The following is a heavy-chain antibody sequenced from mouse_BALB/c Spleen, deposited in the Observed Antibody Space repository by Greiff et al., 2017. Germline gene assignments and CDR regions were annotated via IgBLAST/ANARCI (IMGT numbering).Heavy chain of an antibody. CDR2: ISYDGSN. CDR3: AKDGDYEGNFDY. CDR1: GSSITSGYY. Sequence: DVQLQESGPGLVKPSQSLSLTCSVTGSSITSGYYWNWIRQFPGNKLEWLGYISYDGSNNYNPSLKNRISITRDTSKNQFFLKLNSVTTEDTATYYCAKDGDYEGNFDYWGQGTTLTVAS. J-gene: IGHJ2*01. D-gene: IGHD2-13*01. V-gene: IGHV3-6*02.